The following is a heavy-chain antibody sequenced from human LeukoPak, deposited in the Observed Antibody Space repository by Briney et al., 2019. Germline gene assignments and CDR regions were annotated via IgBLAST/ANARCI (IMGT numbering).Heavy chain of an antibody. CDR2: TYYRSKWYN. Sequence: SQTLSLTCAISGDSVSSNSAAWNWIRQSPSRGLEWLGRTYYRSKWYNDYAVSVKSRITINPDTSKNQFSLKLSSVTAADTAVYYCARTYYDFWSGYLNWFDPWGQGTLVTVSS. CDR3: ARTYYDFWSGYLNWFDP. CDR1: GDSVSSNSAA. V-gene: IGHV6-1*01. D-gene: IGHD3-3*01. J-gene: IGHJ5*02.